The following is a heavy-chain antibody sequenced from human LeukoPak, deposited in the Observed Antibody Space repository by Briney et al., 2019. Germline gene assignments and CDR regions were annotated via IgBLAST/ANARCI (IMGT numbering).Heavy chain of an antibody. V-gene: IGHV1-8*01. CDR3: ARDCSSTACQGPVLDF. J-gene: IGHJ4*02. D-gene: IGHD6-13*01. CDR1: GYTFTSYD. CDR2: MNPKSGDT. Sequence: ASVKVSCKASGYTFTSYDMNWVRQATGQGLEWMGWMNPKSGDTGYAQKFQGRVTMTRDTSTSTVYLELRSLTSQDTAVYYCARDCSSTACQGPVLDFWGQGTLVTVSS.